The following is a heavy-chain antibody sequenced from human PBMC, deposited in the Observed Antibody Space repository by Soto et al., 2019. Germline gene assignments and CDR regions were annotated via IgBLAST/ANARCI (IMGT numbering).Heavy chain of an antibody. V-gene: IGHV4-31*03. CDR2: IYYSGST. J-gene: IGHJ4*02. D-gene: IGHD6-13*01. CDR1: GGSISSGGYY. CDR3: ARGGIAAAAPPDY. Sequence: SETLSLTCTVSGGSISSGGYYWRWIRQHPGKGLEWIGYIYYSGSTYYNPSLKSRVTISVDTSKYQFSLKLSSVTAADTAVYYCARGGIAAAAPPDYWGQGTLVTVSS.